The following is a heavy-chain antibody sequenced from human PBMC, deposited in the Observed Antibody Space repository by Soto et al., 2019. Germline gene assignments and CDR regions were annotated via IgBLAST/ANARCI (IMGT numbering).Heavy chain of an antibody. CDR3: VRPLPSGQTHARDV. V-gene: IGHV3-53*01. J-gene: IGHJ6*02. D-gene: IGHD3-10*01. CDR2: IYNDGTT. Sequence: GGSLRLPCVASGLPVAGSYMAWVRPAPGKGLEWASVIYNDGTTNYSQSVEGRFTISRDTAKNTLYLQMDRLRDEDTAVYYCVRPLPSGQTHARDVWGQGTTVTSP. CDR1: GLPVAGSY.